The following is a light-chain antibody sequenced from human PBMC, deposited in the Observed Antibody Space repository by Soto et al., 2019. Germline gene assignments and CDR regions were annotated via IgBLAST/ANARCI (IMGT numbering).Light chain of an antibody. CDR1: SSNIGADYD. J-gene: IGLJ2*01. V-gene: IGLV1-40*01. Sequence: QSVLTQPPSVSGAPGQRVTISCTGSSSNIGADYDVHWYQQFPGTAPKVLIYGNRNRPSGVPDRFSGSTDGSSNSASRTISGLQAESEADYFCQSFDADFVIFGGGTQLTVL. CDR2: GNR. CDR3: QSFDADFVI.